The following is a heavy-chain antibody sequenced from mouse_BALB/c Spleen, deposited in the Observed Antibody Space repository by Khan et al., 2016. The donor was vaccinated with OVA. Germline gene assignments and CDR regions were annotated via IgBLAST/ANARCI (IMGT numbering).Heavy chain of an antibody. V-gene: IGHV14-1*02. Sequence: EVQLHESGAELVRPGALVKLSCKASGFTIKDYYMHWVKQRPEQGLVWLGRIDPENGNTIYDPKFPGKASITSDTSTNTSYMQLSSLTSEDTTVYYCTMDVYSPWFACWGPRTLVNGFA. D-gene: IGHD2-3*01. J-gene: IGHJ3*01. CDR2: IDPENGNT. CDR1: GFTIKDYY. CDR3: TMDVYSPWFAC.